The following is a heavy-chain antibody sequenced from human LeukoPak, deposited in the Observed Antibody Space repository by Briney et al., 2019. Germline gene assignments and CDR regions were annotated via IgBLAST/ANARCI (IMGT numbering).Heavy chain of an antibody. CDR2: ISGSGGST. D-gene: IGHD3-10*01. V-gene: IGHV3-23*01. Sequence: GGSLRLSCAASGFTFSSYAMSWVRQAPGKGLEWVSAISGSGGSTYYADSVKGRFTISRDNSKNTLYLQMNSLRAEDTAVYYXXXXXITMVRVYYFDYWGQGTLVTVSS. CDR1: GFTFSSYA. J-gene: IGHJ4*02. CDR3: XXXXITMVRVYYFDY.